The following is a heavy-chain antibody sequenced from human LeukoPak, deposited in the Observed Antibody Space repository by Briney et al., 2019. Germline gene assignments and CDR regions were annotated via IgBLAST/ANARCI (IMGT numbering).Heavy chain of an antibody. CDR2: ISSSSSYI. D-gene: IGHD3-10*01. CDR3: ARDYYGSGSYYNVYAFDI. CDR1: GLTFSSYS. Sequence: GGSLRLSCAASGLTFSSYSMNWVRQAPGKGLEWVSSISSSSSYIYYADSVKGRFTISRDNAKNSLYLQMNSLRAEDTAVYYCARDYYGSGSYYNVYAFDIWGQGTMVTVSS. V-gene: IGHV3-21*01. J-gene: IGHJ3*02.